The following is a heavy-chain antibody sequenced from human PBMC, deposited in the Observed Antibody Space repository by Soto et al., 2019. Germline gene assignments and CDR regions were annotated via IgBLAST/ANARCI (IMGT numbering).Heavy chain of an antibody. Sequence: GGSLRLSCAASGFTFSSYAMSWVHQAPGKGLEWVSAISGSGGSTYHADSVKGRFTISRDNSKNTLYLHMTNLRAEDTAVYYCAKDGNWLDVYFDVWGQGTPVTVSS. J-gene: IGHJ4*02. D-gene: IGHD6-19*01. CDR3: AKDGNWLDVYFDV. V-gene: IGHV3-23*01. CDR1: GFTFSSYA. CDR2: ISGSGGST.